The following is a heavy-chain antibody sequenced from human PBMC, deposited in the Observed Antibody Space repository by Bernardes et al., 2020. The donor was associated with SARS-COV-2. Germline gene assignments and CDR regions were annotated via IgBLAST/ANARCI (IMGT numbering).Heavy chain of an antibody. D-gene: IGHD3-9*01. Sequence: KVSCKVSGYTLTELSMHWVRQAPGKGLEWMGGFDPEDGETIYAQKFQGRVTMTEDTSTDTAYMELSSLRSEDTAVYYCATDLAGYYAAFDIWGQGTMVTVSS. J-gene: IGHJ3*02. CDR2: FDPEDGET. V-gene: IGHV1-24*01. CDR1: GYTLTELS. CDR3: ATDLAGYYAAFDI.